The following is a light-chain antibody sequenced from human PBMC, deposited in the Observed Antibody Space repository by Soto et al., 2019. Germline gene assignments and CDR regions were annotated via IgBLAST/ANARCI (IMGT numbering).Light chain of an antibody. V-gene: IGLV2-14*01. CDR1: SSDVGGYNY. Sequence: QSVLTQPASVSGPPGQLITISCTGTSSDVGGYNYVSWYQQHPGKAPKLMIYEVSNRPSGVSNRFSGSKSGNTASLTISGLQAEDEADYYCSSYTSSSPDWVFGGGTKVTVL. J-gene: IGLJ3*02. CDR2: EVS. CDR3: SSYTSSSPDWV.